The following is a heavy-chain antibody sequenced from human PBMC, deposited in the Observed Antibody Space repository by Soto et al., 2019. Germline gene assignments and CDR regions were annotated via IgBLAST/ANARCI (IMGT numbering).Heavy chain of an antibody. CDR1: GFTFGDYA. J-gene: IGHJ4*02. V-gene: IGHV3-49*03. CDR3: TRLLPPYDILTGYQDGDYYFDY. Sequence: GGSLRLSCTASGFTFGDYAMSWFRQAPGKGLEWVGFIRSKAYGGTTEYAASVKGRFTISRDDSKSIAYLQMNSLKTEDTAVYYCTRLLPPYDILTGYQDGDYYFDYWGQGTLVTVSS. D-gene: IGHD3-9*01. CDR2: IRSKAYGGTT.